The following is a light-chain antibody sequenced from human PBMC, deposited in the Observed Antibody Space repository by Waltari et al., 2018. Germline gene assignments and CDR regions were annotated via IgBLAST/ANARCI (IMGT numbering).Light chain of an antibody. CDR1: SSDVGGYNY. CDR2: EVS. J-gene: IGLJ3*02. CDR3: SSYTSSISWV. V-gene: IGLV2-14*01. Sequence: QSALTQPASVSGSPGQSITISCTGTSSDVGGYNYVSWYQHHPGKAPKLMIYEVSNRPSGVSNRFSGSKSGNTASLTISGRQAEDEAHYYCSSYTSSISWVFGGGTKLTVL.